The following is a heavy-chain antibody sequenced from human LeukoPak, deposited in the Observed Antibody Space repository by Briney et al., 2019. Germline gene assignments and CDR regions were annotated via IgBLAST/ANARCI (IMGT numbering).Heavy chain of an antibody. J-gene: IGHJ5*02. CDR1: GYTFTGYY. CDR3: ARVYDFWSGYGPFDP. D-gene: IGHD3-3*01. V-gene: IGHV1-2*02. CDR2: INPNSGGT. Sequence: ASVKVSCKASGYTFTGYYMHWVRQAPGQGLEWMGWINPNSGGTNYAQKFQGRVTMTRDTSISTAYMELSRLRSDDTAVYYCARVYDFWSGYGPFDPWGQGTLVTVSS.